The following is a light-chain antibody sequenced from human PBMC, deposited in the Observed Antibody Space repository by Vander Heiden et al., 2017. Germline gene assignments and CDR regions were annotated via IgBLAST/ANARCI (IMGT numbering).Light chain of an antibody. CDR1: SSNIGAGYD. J-gene: IGLJ2*01. V-gene: IGLV1-40*01. CDR2: VNT. CDR3: QSYDTGLSGYVV. Sequence: QSVLTQPPSVSWAPGQRVTIPCTGSSSNIGAGYDVHWYQQLPGTAPKLLIYVNTNRPSGVPDRFSGSKSGTSASLAIIGLQAEDEADYYCQSYDTGLSGYVVFGGGTKLTVL.